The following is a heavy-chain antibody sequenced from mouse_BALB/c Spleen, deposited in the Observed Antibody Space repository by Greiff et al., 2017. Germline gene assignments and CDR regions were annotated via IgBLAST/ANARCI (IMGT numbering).Heavy chain of an antibody. D-gene: IGHD1-2*01. CDR3: AREDPYGYYAMDY. Sequence: QVQLKESGPGLVAPSQSLSITCTVSGFSLTSYGVHWVRQPPGKGLEWLGVIWAGGSTNYNSALMSRLSISKDNSKSQVFLKMNSLQTDDTAMYYCAREDPYGYYAMDYWGQGTSVTVSS. V-gene: IGHV2-9*02. CDR2: IWAGGST. J-gene: IGHJ4*01. CDR1: GFSLTSYG.